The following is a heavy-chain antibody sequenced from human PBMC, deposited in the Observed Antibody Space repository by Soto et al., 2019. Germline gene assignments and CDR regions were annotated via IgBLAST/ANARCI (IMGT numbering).Heavy chain of an antibody. CDR2: IVQSGGT. D-gene: IGHD3-10*01. Sequence: QLQESGSGLVRPSQTLSLTCEVSGDSISGSSYSWSWIRQPPGKGLEWIGYIVQSGGTYYNPSLKSRVTMSVDRTKNQFSLRLSSATAADTAVYYCARANVKTAGSGSDYYIHSWGQGILVTGSS. V-gene: IGHV4-30-2*01. CDR1: GDSISGSSYS. J-gene: IGHJ4*02. CDR3: ARANVKTAGSGSDYYIHS.